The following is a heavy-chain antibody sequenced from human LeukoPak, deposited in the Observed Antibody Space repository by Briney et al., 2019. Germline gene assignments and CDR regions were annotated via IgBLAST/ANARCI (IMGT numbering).Heavy chain of an antibody. CDR1: EGTFSSYT. Sequence: GASVKVSCKASEGTFSSYTISWVRQAPGQGLEWMGRIIPILGIANYAQKFQGRVTITADKATSTAYMELSSLRSEDTAVYYCASMEMATIFGAFDIWGQGTMVTVSS. V-gene: IGHV1-69*02. J-gene: IGHJ3*02. D-gene: IGHD5-24*01. CDR2: IIPILGIA. CDR3: ASMEMATIFGAFDI.